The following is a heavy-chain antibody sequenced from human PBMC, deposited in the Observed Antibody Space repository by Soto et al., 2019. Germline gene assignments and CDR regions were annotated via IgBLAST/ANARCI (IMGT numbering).Heavy chain of an antibody. V-gene: IGHV4-4*02. CDR2: IYQTGST. Sequence: SETLSLTCAVSGGSISTINWWTWVRQPPGKGLDWIGEIYQTGSTSYNPSLESRVTISIDKSKYQFSLKLRSVTAADTAVYYCARVSSSSAFGMDVWGQGTTVTVSS. CDR3: ARVSSSSAFGMDV. D-gene: IGHD6-6*01. CDR1: GGSISTINW. J-gene: IGHJ6*02.